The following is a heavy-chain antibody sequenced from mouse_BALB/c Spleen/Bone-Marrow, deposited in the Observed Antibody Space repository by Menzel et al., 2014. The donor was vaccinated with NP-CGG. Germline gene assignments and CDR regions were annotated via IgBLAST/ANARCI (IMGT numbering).Heavy chain of an antibody. CDR2: ISSLASSI. Sequence: EVHLVESGGGLVQPGGSRKLSCAASGFAFSEYGMAWVRQAPGKGPEWAAFISSLASSIYYADSVTGRFTLSRENAKNTLYLEMTSLRSEDTAMYFCVRRGNGIYAMDYWGQGTSVTVSS. J-gene: IGHJ4*01. CDR3: VRRGNGIYAMDY. V-gene: IGHV5-15*02. CDR1: GFAFSEYG.